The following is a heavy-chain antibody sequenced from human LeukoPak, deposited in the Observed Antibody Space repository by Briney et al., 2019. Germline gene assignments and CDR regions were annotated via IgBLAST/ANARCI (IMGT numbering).Heavy chain of an antibody. CDR2: IYTSGST. J-gene: IGHJ6*04. Sequence: SETLSLTCTVSGGSISGYYWSWIRQPPGKGLEWIGYIYTSGSTNYNPSLKSRVTISVDTSKIQFSLKLSSVTAADTAVYYCAKQGETGMDVWGKGTTVTVSS. CDR1: GGSISGYY. D-gene: IGHD7-27*01. V-gene: IGHV4-4*09. CDR3: AKQGETGMDV.